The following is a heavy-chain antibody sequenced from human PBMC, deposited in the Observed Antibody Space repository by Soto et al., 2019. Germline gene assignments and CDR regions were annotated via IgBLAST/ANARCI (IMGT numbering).Heavy chain of an antibody. V-gene: IGHV1-69*01. Sequence: VYLSCKTSSATFTRPAVNWVRQAPGQGLEWMGGIIPIFGTANYAQKFQGRVTITADESTSTAYMELSSLRSEDTAVYYCARKPGYCSGGSCYFLPGVDYWG. D-gene: IGHD2-15*01. CDR3: ARKPGYCSGGSCYFLPGVDY. CDR1: SATFTRPA. J-gene: IGHJ4*01. CDR2: IIPIFGTA.